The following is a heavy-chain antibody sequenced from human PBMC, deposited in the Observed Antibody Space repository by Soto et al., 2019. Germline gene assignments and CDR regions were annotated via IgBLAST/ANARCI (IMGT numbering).Heavy chain of an antibody. CDR3: ARAPVDDAFDI. CDR2: ISSSSSYI. V-gene: IGHV3-21*01. CDR1: GFTLSRYS. Sequence: GGSLRLSCAASGFTLSRYSMNWVRQAPGKGMEWVSSISSSSSYIYYADSVKGRFTISRDNAKKSLYLQMNSLRAEDTAVYYCARAPVDDAFDIWGQGTMVTVSS. J-gene: IGHJ3*02.